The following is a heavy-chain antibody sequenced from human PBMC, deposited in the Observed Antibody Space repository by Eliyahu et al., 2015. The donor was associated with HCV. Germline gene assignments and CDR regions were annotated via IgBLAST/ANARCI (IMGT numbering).Heavy chain of an antibody. CDR2: IHLIGDT. CDR3: ARGLWPRRYYYMDV. V-gene: IGHV4-34*01. D-gene: IGHD5-18*01. CDR1: GGSFSGYY. Sequence: QVQLQQWGAGLLKPSETLSLTCAVYGGSFSGYYWSWIRQPPGKGLEWIGGIHLIGDTTYNHSLKSRVTISVDTSKNQFSLKLSSVTAADTAVYYCARGLWPRRYYYMDVWGKGTTVTVSS. J-gene: IGHJ6*03.